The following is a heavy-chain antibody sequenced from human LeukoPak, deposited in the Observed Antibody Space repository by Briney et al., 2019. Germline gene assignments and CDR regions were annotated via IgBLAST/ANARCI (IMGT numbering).Heavy chain of an antibody. Sequence: ASVKVSCKASGYTFTGYYMHWVRQAPGQGLEWMGWINPNSGGTNYAQKFQGRVTMTRDTSISTADMELSSLRSEDTAVYYCARDLYYYGSGSYFLDYWGQGTLVTVSS. CDR2: INPNSGGT. V-gene: IGHV1-2*02. J-gene: IGHJ4*02. CDR3: ARDLYYYGSGSYFLDY. D-gene: IGHD3-10*01. CDR1: GYTFTGYY.